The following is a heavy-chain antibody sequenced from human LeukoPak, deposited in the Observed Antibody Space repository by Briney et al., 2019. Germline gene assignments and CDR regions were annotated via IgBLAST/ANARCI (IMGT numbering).Heavy chain of an antibody. CDR1: GFTFSSYA. CDR3: ARGGYYQFDY. J-gene: IGHJ4*02. D-gene: IGHD3-22*01. Sequence: GGSLRLSCAASGFTFSSYAMHWVRQAPGKGLEWVAVISYDGSNKYYADSVKGRFTISRDNSKNTLYLQMNSLRAEDTAVYYCARGGYYQFDYWGQGTLVTVSS. V-gene: IGHV3-30-3*01. CDR2: ISYDGSNK.